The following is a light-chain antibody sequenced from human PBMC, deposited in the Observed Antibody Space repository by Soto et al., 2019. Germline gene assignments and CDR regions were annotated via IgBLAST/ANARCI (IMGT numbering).Light chain of an antibody. Sequence: DIQLTQSPSFLAASVGDRVTITCRASQGIASFLAWYQQKPGKAPKLLIYSASSLQSGVPSRFSGSGSGTDFTLTISSLQPDDFATYYCQKHNSAPLTFGGGTKVDIK. V-gene: IGKV1-9*01. CDR3: QKHNSAPLT. J-gene: IGKJ4*01. CDR1: QGIASF. CDR2: SAS.